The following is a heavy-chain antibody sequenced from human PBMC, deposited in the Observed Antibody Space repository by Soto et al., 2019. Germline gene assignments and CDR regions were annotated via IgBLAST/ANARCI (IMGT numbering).Heavy chain of an antibody. V-gene: IGHV6-1*01. CDR1: GDSVSSNSAA. CDR2: TYYRSKWYN. CDR3: ARGGRGAIAAAGTHAFDI. J-gene: IGHJ3*02. Sequence: PSQTLSLTCAISGDSVSSNSAAWNWIRQSPSRGLEWLGRTYYRSKWYNDYAVSVKSRITINPDTSKNQFSLQLNSVTPEDTAVDYCARGGRGAIAAAGTHAFDIWGQGTMVTVSS. D-gene: IGHD6-13*01.